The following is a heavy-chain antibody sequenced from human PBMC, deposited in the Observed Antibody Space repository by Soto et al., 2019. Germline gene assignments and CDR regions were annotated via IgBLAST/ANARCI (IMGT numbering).Heavy chain of an antibody. V-gene: IGHV1-18*01. CDR3: ARLAMVRGVIIPFFYC. D-gene: IGHD3-10*01. CDR2: ISAYNGNT. CDR1: GYTFTSYG. J-gene: IGHJ4*02. Sequence: QVLLVQSGAEVKKPGASVKVSCKASGYTFTSYGISWVRQAPGQGLAWMGWISAYNGNTNYAQKLQGRVTMTTDTSTSTAYMELRSLRSDDTAVYYCARLAMVRGVIIPFFYCWGQGTLVSVSS.